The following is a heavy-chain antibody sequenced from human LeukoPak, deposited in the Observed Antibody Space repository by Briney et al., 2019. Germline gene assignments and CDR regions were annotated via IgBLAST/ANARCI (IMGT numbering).Heavy chain of an antibody. V-gene: IGHV3-11*01. CDR2: ISSSGSTI. J-gene: IGHJ4*02. CDR1: GFTFSDYY. Sequence: GGSLRLSCAASGFTFSDYYMSWIRQAPGKGLEWVSYISSSGSTIYYADSVKGRFTISRDNAKNSLYLQMNSLRAEDTAVYYCAREGLRIAAAATQYYFDYWGQGTLVTVSS. D-gene: IGHD6-13*01. CDR3: AREGLRIAAAATQYYFDY.